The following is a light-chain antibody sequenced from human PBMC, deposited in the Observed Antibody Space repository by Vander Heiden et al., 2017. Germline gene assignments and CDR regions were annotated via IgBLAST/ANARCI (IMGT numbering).Light chain of an antibody. CDR3: QQSYSTP. Sequence: DIQMTQSPPSLSASVGDRVTLTCRASQSISSYLNWYQQKPGKAPKLLIYAASSLQSGVPSRFSGSGSGTDFTLTISSLQPEDFATYYCQQSYSTPFGGGTKVEIK. CDR2: AAS. V-gene: IGKV1-39*01. J-gene: IGKJ4*01. CDR1: QSISSY.